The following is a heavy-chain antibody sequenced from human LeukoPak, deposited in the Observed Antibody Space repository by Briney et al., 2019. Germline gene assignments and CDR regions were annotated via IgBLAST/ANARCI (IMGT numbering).Heavy chain of an antibody. J-gene: IGHJ4*02. CDR3: AKDFLVGWYHPFDY. CDR2: IYSGGST. Sequence: PGGSLRLSCAASGFTVSSNYMSWVRQAPGKGLEWVSVIYSGGSTYYADSVKGRFTISRDNSKNTLYLQMNSLRAEDTAVYYCAKDFLVGWYHPFDYWGQGTLVTVSS. D-gene: IGHD6-19*01. CDR1: GFTVSSNY. V-gene: IGHV3-66*01.